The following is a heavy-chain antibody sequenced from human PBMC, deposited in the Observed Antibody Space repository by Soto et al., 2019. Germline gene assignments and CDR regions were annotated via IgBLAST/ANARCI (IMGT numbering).Heavy chain of an antibody. CDR1: VASISSYN. D-gene: IGHD2-2*02. Sequence: PSETLSLTCSVSVASISSYNWNWVRQSAGKGPEWVGRLNIAGTINYNPSLKSRITMSMDTSKNQISLHLRSVTAADTAMYYCARGRGEYTRSWFSYFSHWGHGNLVTVSS. V-gene: IGHV4-4*07. CDR2: LNIAGTI. CDR3: ARGRGEYTRSWFSYFSH. J-gene: IGHJ4*01.